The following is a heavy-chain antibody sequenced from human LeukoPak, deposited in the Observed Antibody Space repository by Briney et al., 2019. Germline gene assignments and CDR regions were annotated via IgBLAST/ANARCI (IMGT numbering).Heavy chain of an antibody. D-gene: IGHD3-10*01. J-gene: IGHJ4*02. V-gene: IGHV1-8*01. CDR3: TSARVGPFDY. CDR2: MSPNSGNT. Sequence: EASVKVSCKASGYSFTSYDINWVRQATGQGLEWMGWMSPNSGNTGYPQKFQGRVTMTRNTSISTAYMEVSSLRYEDTAVYYCTSARVGPFDYWGQGTLATVSS. CDR1: GYSFTSYD.